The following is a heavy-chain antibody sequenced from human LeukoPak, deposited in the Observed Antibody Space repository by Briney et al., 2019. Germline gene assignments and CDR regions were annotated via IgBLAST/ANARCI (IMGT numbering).Heavy chain of an antibody. CDR1: GFTFSSYA. CDR3: ARDHSYIDAFDI. V-gene: IGHV3-30-3*01. D-gene: IGHD5-18*01. CDR2: ISYDGSNK. J-gene: IGHJ3*02. Sequence: GRSLRLSCAASGFTFSSYAIHWVRQAPCKGLEWVAVISYDGSNKYYADSVKGRFTISRDNSKNTLYLQMNSLRAEDTAVYYCARDHSYIDAFDIWGQGTMVTVSS.